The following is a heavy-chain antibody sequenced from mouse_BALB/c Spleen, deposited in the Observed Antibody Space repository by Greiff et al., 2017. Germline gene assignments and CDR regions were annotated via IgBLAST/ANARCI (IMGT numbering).Heavy chain of an antibody. D-gene: IGHD1-1*02. Sequence: VQLQQSGAELAKPGASVKMSCKASGYTFTSYWMHWVKQRPGQGLEWIGYINPSTGYTEYNQKFKDKATLTADKSSSTAYMQLSSLTSEDSAVYYCAGGYDYAMDYWGEGTSVTVSS. V-gene: IGHV1-7*01. J-gene: IGHJ4*01. CDR3: AGGYDYAMDY. CDR1: GYTFTSYW. CDR2: INPSTGYT.